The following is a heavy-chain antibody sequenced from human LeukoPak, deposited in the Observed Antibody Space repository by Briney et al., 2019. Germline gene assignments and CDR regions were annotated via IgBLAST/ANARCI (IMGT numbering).Heavy chain of an antibody. CDR3: GRSGPSDY. D-gene: IGHD7-27*01. J-gene: IGHJ4*02. Sequence: GGTLRLSCSASGFTFSSYSMSWVRQAPGKGLEWVSGIGSSGGCIFYADSVKGRFTISRDNAKNSLYLHMNSLRAEDTAVYYGGRSGPSDYWGQGTLVTVSS. CDR2: IGSSGGCI. V-gene: IGHV3-21*01. CDR1: GFTFSSYS.